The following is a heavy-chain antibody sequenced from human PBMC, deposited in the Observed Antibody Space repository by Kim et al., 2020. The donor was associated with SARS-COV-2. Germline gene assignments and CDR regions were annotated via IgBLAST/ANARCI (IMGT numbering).Heavy chain of an antibody. CDR3: ASAPQIGGYFDY. D-gene: IGHD2-15*01. Sequence: SETLSLTCTVSGGSISSGGYYWSWIRQHPGKGLEWIGYIYYSGSTYYNPSLKSRVTISVDTSKNQFSLKLSSVTAADTAVYYCASAPQIGGYFDYWGQGTLVTVSS. V-gene: IGHV4-31*03. J-gene: IGHJ4*02. CDR1: GGSISSGGYY. CDR2: IYYSGST.